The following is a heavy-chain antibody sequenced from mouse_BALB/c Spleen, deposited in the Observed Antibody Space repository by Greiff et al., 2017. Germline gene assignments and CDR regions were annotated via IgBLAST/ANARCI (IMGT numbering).Heavy chain of an antibody. J-gene: IGHJ2*01. V-gene: IGHV2-6-7*01. CDR1: GFSLTGYG. Sequence: VQGVESGPGLVAPSQSLSITCTVSGFSLTGYGVNWVRQPPGKGLEWLGMIWGDGSTDYNSALKSRLSISKDNSKSQVFLKMNSLQTDDTARYYCAREPYDEGFDYWGQGTTLTVSS. CDR3: AREPYDEGFDY. D-gene: IGHD2-12*01. CDR2: IWGDGST.